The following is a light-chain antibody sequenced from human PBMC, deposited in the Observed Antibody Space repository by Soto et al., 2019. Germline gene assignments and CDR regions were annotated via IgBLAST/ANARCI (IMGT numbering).Light chain of an antibody. V-gene: IGLV1-40*01. CDR3: QSYDSTLRGLVA. CDR2: GNN. CDR1: SSNIGATSD. J-gene: IGLJ2*01. Sequence: QSVLTQPPSVSGAPGQRVTISCTGSSSNIGATSDVHWYQQLPGAAPKLLIYGNNNRPSGVPARFSGSKSGTSASLAITGLQVEDEADYYCQSYDSTLRGLVAFGAGTKLTVL.